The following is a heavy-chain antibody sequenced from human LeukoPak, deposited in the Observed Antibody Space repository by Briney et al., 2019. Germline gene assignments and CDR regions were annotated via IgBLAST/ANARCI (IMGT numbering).Heavy chain of an antibody. CDR3: ARDRPDIVVVVAAPRYGMDV. CDR2: ISAYNGNT. V-gene: IGHV1-18*01. D-gene: IGHD2-15*01. J-gene: IGHJ6*02. Sequence: ASVKVSCKASGYTFTSYGISWVRQAPGQGLGWMGWISAYNGNTNYAQKLQGRVTMTTDTSTSTAYMELRSLRSDDTAVYYCARDRPDIVVVVAAPRYGMDVWGQGTTVTVSS. CDR1: GYTFTSYG.